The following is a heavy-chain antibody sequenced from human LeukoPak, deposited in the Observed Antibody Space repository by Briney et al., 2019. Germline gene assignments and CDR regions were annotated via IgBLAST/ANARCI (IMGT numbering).Heavy chain of an antibody. J-gene: IGHJ4*02. D-gene: IGHD6-6*01. V-gene: IGHV4-59*08. CDR3: ARHRAYSSSSPFDY. Sequence: PSETLSLTCTVSGGSITNFYWSWLRQSPGKGLEWIGYIYHNGGALYNPSLKSRVTMFVDMSKNQFSLRLSSVTAADTAVYYCARHRAYSSSSPFDYWGQGTLVTVSS. CDR2: IYHNGGA. CDR1: GGSITNFY.